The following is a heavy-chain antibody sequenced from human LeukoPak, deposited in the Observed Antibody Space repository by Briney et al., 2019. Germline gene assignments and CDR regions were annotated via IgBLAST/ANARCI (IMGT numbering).Heavy chain of an antibody. J-gene: IGHJ4*02. Sequence: GASVKVSCKASGGTFSSYAISWVRQAPGQGLEWMGGIIPIFGTANYAQKFQGRVTITADESTSTAYMELSSLRSEDTAVYYCARDSDVYNQFDYWGQGTLVTVSS. CDR1: GGTFSSYA. D-gene: IGHD5-24*01. CDR2: IIPIFGTA. CDR3: ARDSDVYNQFDY. V-gene: IGHV1-69*13.